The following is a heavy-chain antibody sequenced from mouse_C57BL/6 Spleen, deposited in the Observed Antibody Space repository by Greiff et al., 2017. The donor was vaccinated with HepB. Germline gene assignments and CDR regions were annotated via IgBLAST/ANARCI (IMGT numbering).Heavy chain of an antibody. CDR2: INPNYGTT. CDR1: GYSFTDYN. Sequence: VQLQQSGPELVKPGASVKISCKASGYSFTDYNMNWVKQSNGKSLEWIGVINPNYGTTSYNQKFKGKATLTVDQSYSTAYMQLNSLTSEDSAVYYCARPTIVTHYCALDDWGTGTSVTVSS. D-gene: IGHD2-5*01. V-gene: IGHV1-39*01. J-gene: IGHJ4*01. CDR3: ARPTIVTHYCALDD.